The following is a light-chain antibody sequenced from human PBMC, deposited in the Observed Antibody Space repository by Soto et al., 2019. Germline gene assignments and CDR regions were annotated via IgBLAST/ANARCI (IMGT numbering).Light chain of an antibody. V-gene: IGKV1-27*01. CDR1: QGISNY. J-gene: IGKJ1*01. CDR2: AAS. Sequence: DIQMTQSPSSLSASVGDRVTITCRASQGISNYLAWYQQKPGKVPKLLIYAASTLQSGVPSRFSGSGSGTDFTLTINTLQPENFGTYYCQKDNSAPRTFGQGTKVEIK. CDR3: QKDNSAPRT.